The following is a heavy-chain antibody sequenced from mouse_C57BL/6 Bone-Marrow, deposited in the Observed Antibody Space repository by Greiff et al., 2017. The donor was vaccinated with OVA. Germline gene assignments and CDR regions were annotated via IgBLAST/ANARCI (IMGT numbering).Heavy chain of an antibody. CDR3: ARSLYNGSSYDYAMDY. V-gene: IGHV5-16*01. CDR2: INYAGSSP. CDR1: GFTFSDYY. J-gene: IGHJ4*01. D-gene: IGHD1-1*01. Sequence: EVQLVESEGGLVQPGSSMKLSCTASGFTFSDYYMAWVRQVPEKGLEWVANINYAGSSPYYLDSLKSRFIISRDNAKNILYLQMSSLKSEDTATYYCARSLYNGSSYDYAMDYWGQGTSVTVSS.